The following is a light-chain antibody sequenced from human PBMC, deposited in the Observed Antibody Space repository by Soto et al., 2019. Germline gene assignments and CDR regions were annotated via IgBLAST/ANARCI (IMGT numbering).Light chain of an antibody. CDR3: QHYTSYSRT. V-gene: IGKV1-5*03. CDR1: QSIDSW. CDR2: KAS. Sequence: DIQMTQSPSTLSASIGDRVTITCRASQSIDSWLAWYQQKPGKAPKLLIYKASSIQTGVTSRFSGSGSGTEFPITISRLEHDDFATYYCQHYTSYSRTFGQGTQVEVK. J-gene: IGKJ1*01.